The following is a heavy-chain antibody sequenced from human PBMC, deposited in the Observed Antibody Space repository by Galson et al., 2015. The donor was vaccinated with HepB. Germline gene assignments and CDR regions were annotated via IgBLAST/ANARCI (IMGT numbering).Heavy chain of an antibody. CDR1: GFTFSNAW. J-gene: IGHJ3*02. D-gene: IGHD2-15*01. Sequence: SLRLSCAASGFTFSNAWMNWVRQAPGKGLEWVGRIKSKTDGGTTDYAAPVKGRFTISRDDSKNTLYLQMNSLKTEDTAVYYCTTDPPIYCSGGSCYSSLDAFDIWGQGTMVTVSS. CDR3: TTDPPIYCSGGSCYSSLDAFDI. V-gene: IGHV3-15*07. CDR2: IKSKTDGGTT.